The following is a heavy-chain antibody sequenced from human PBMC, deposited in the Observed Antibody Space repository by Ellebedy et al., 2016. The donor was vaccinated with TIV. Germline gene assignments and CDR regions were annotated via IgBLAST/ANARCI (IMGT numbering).Heavy chain of an antibody. CDR1: GFTFSNAW. J-gene: IGHJ4*02. V-gene: IGHV3-15*01. CDR2: IKSKSDGGAI. CDR3: ITDGAHWPKYYFAY. D-gene: IGHD1-1*01. Sequence: GGSLRLXCAASGFTFSNAWMTWVRQAPGKGLEWVGRIKSKSDGGAIDYAAPVKGRFTISRDDSNNTLYLQMNSLKTEDTAVYYCITDGAHWPKYYFAYWGQGTLVTVSS.